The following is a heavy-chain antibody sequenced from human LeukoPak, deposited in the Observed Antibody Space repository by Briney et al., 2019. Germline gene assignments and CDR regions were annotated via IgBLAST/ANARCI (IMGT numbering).Heavy chain of an antibody. CDR3: AANYYGSGSYSYGFDY. V-gene: IGHV4-39*01. Sequence: SETLSLTCTVSGGSISSSTYHWGWLRQPPGMGLEWIGSIYYSGSTYYNPSLKSRVTRSVDTSKNQFSLKMSSVTAADTGVYYCAANYYGSGSYSYGFDYWGQGTLVTVSS. D-gene: IGHD3-10*01. J-gene: IGHJ4*02. CDR2: IYYSGST. CDR1: GGSISSSTYH.